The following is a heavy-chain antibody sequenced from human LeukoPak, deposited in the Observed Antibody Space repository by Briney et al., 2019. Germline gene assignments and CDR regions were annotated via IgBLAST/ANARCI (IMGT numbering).Heavy chain of an antibody. Sequence: GGSLRLSCAASGFTFSSYSMNWVRQAPGKGLEWVSSISSSSSYIYYADSVKGRFTISRDNAKNSLYLQMNSLRAEDTAVYYCARLPIEIAAAAPGVAWGQGTMVTVSS. CDR3: ARLPIEIAAAAPGVA. J-gene: IGHJ3*01. CDR1: GFTFSSYS. V-gene: IGHV3-21*01. D-gene: IGHD6-13*01. CDR2: ISSSSSYI.